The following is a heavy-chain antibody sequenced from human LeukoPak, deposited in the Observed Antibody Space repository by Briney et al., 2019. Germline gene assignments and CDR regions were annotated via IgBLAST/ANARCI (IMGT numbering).Heavy chain of an antibody. J-gene: IGHJ6*02. CDR2: IYPGDSDT. Sequence: GKSLKISCKGSGYSFTSYWIGWVRQMPGKGLEWMGIIYPGDSDTRYSPSFQGQVTISADKSISTAYLQWSSLKASDTAMYYCARERYCSGGSCLNDYYYGMDVWGQGTTVTVSS. CDR1: GYSFTSYW. CDR3: ARERYCSGGSCLNDYYYGMDV. V-gene: IGHV5-51*01. D-gene: IGHD2-15*01.